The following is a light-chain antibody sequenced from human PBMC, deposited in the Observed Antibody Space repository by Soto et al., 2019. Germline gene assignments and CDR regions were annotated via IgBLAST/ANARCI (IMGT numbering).Light chain of an antibody. CDR3: QQYSSSPIT. CDR2: DAY. CDR1: QSFRGL. Sequence: EVVLTQSPVTLSLSPGERATLSCRASQSFRGLLAWYQQKPGQAPRLLIYDAYNRATGIPPRFSGSRSGTDFSLTISRLDPEDFAVYYCQQYSSSPITFGQGTRLEIK. V-gene: IGKV3-11*01. J-gene: IGKJ5*01.